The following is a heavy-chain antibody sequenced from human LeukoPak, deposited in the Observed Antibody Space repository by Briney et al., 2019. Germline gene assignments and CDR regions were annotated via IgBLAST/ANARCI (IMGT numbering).Heavy chain of an antibody. CDR1: RFTFSSYA. V-gene: IGHV3-30*01. J-gene: IGHJ4*02. D-gene: IGHD2-21*02. CDR2: ISYDGSNK. Sequence: PGGSLRLSCAASRFTFSSYAMHCFLQAPGKGLEWGAGISYDGSNKYYADSVKGRFTIYRDNSKNTLYLQMTSLRAEDTAVYYCARERVVVVTAIRGPFDYWGQGTLVTVSS. CDR3: ARERVVVVTAIRGPFDY.